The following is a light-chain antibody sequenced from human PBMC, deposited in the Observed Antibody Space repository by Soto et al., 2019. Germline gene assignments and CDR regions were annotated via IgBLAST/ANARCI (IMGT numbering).Light chain of an antibody. J-gene: IGLJ1*01. CDR1: SSNIGGNS. V-gene: IGLV1-51*01. Sequence: QSVMTQPPSVSAAPGQKVTISCSGSSSNIGGNSVSWYQQLPGTAPKLLIYDDNKRPSGIPDRFYGSKSGTSATLGITGVQTGDEADYYCGSWDSSLSAYVFGTGTKVTVL. CDR2: DDN. CDR3: GSWDSSLSAYV.